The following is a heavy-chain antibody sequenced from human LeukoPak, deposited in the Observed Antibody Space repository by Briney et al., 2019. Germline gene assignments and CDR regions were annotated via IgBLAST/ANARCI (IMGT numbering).Heavy chain of an antibody. V-gene: IGHV3-74*01. CDR1: GFTFSSYW. CDR2: INSDGSST. J-gene: IGHJ3*02. CDR3: ARAISSSRGGAFDI. D-gene: IGHD6-13*01. Sequence: PGGSLTLSCAASGFTFSSYWMHWVRQAPGKGLVWVSRINSDGSSTSYADSVKGRFTISRDKAKNSLYLQMNSLRAEDTAVYYCARAISSSRGGAFDIWGQGTMVTVSS.